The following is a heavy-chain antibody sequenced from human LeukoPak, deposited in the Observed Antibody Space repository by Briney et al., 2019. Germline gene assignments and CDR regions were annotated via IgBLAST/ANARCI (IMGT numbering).Heavy chain of an antibody. CDR3: ARDLEVVVVESGYYYYYYGMDV. CDR1: GYTFTSYG. CDR2: ISDYNGNT. D-gene: IGHD2-15*01. Sequence: ASVNVSCKASGYTFTSYGISWVRQAPGQGREGMGWISDYNGNTNYAQKLQGRVTMTTDTSTSKAYMELRSLRSDDPAVYYCARDLEVVVVESGYYYYYYGMDVWGQGTTVTVSS. V-gene: IGHV1-18*01. J-gene: IGHJ6*02.